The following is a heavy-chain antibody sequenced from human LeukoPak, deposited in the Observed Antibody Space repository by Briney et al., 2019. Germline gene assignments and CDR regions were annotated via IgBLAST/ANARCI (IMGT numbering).Heavy chain of an antibody. V-gene: IGHV3-74*01. CDR1: GFTFNNYW. D-gene: IGHD5-12*01. CDR3: ARALSGYYDN. J-gene: IGHJ4*02. Sequence: GGSLRLSCAASGFTFNNYWMHWVRQAPGKGLVWVSRINTAGSRTTYADSVKGRFTISRDNAKNTLYLQMNNLRAEDTAVYYCARALSGYYDNWGQGTLVTVSS. CDR2: INTAGSRT.